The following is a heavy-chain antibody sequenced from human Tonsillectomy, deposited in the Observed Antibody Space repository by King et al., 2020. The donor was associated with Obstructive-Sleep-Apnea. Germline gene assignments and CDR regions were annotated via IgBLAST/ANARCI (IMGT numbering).Heavy chain of an antibody. Sequence: VQLVESGGGLVQPGGSLRLSCAASGFPFSTYDMHWVRQPTGKGLEWVSAITTAGDTYYGDSVKGRFTISRENAKNSLFLQMDSLNAGDTAVYYCARVIRDNRGWYHFDFWGQGTLVTVSS. V-gene: IGHV3-13*01. J-gene: IGHJ4*02. D-gene: IGHD6-19*01. CDR3: ARVIRDNRGWYHFDF. CDR2: ITTAGDT. CDR1: GFPFSTYD.